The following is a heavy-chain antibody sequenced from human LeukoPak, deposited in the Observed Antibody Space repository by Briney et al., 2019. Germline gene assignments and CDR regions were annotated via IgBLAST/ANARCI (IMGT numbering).Heavy chain of an antibody. Sequence: GGSLRLSCAASGFTFSSYSMNWVRQAPGKGLEWVSYISSSSSTIYYADSVKGRFTISRDNARKSLYLQMNSLRAEDTAVYYCSGGLAAGTTTWGQGTLVTVSS. CDR2: ISSSSSTI. CDR3: SGGLAAGTTT. CDR1: GFTFSSYS. D-gene: IGHD6-13*01. J-gene: IGHJ5*02. V-gene: IGHV3-48*04.